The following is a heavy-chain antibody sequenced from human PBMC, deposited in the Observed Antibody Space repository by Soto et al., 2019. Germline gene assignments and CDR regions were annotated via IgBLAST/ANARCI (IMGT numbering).Heavy chain of an antibody. V-gene: IGHV4-59*01. CDR3: ARDRTTTVTTLGYYYYGMDV. CDR2: SYYSGST. D-gene: IGHD4-17*01. CDR1: GGSISSYY. Sequence: QVQLQESGPGLVKPSETLSLTCTVSGGSISSYYWSWIRQPPGKGLEWIGYSYYSGSTNYNPSLKSRVTISVDTSNNQFYLKLSSVTAADTAVYYCARDRTTTVTTLGYYYYGMDVWGQGTTVTVSS. J-gene: IGHJ6*02.